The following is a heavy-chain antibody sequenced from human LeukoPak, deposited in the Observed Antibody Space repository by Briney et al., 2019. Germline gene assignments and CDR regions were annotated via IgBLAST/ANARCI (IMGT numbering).Heavy chain of an antibody. CDR3: ARGSSSGWYQDDAFDI. CDR2: IYYSGST. Sequence: SETLSLTCTVSGGSISSYYWSWIRQPPGKGLEWIGYIYYSGSTYYNPSLKSRVTISVDTSKNQFSLKLSSVTAADTAVYYCARGSSSGWYQDDAFDIWGQGTMVTVSS. D-gene: IGHD6-19*01. CDR1: GGSISSYY. J-gene: IGHJ3*02. V-gene: IGHV4-59*12.